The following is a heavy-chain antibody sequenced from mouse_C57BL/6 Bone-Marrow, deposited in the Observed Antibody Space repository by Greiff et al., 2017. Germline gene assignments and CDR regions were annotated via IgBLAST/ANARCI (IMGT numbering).Heavy chain of an antibody. CDR1: GYSFTGYY. J-gene: IGHJ1*03. CDR3: ARDYHWYFDV. CDR2: INPSTGGT. D-gene: IGHD2-4*01. V-gene: IGHV1-42*01. Sequence: EVQLVESGPELVKPGASVKISCKASGYSFTGYYMNWVKQSPEKSLEWIGEINPSTGGTTYNQKFKAQATLTVDKSSSTAYMQLKSLTSEDSAVYYSARDYHWYFDVWGTGTTVTVSS.